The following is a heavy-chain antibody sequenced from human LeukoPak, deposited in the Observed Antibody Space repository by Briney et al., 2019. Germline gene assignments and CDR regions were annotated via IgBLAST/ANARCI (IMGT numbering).Heavy chain of an antibody. V-gene: IGHV3-9*01. CDR1: GFTFDDYA. J-gene: IGHJ4*02. Sequence: GRSLRLSCAASGFTFDDYAMHWVRHAPGKGLEWVSGISWNSGSIGYADSVKGRFTISRDNAKNSLYLQMNSLRAEDTALYYCAKAATLRYFDWPDYWGQGTLVTVSS. CDR2: ISWNSGSI. CDR3: AKAATLRYFDWPDY. D-gene: IGHD3-9*01.